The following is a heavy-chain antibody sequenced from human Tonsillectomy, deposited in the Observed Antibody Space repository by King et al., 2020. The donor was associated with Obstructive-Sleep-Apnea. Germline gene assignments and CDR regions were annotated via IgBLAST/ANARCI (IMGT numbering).Heavy chain of an antibody. Sequence: QLQESGPGLVKPSQTLSLTCTVSGGSISGGDYYWSWIRQPPGNGLEWIGYIYYSGSTYYNPSLKSRVTISVDPSKNQFSLKLSSVTAADTAVYYCASASYYYDSSASSFDYWGQGTLVTVSS. D-gene: IGHD3-22*01. CDR3: ASASYYYDSSASSFDY. J-gene: IGHJ4*02. CDR1: GGSISGGDYY. CDR2: IYYSGST. V-gene: IGHV4-30-4*01.